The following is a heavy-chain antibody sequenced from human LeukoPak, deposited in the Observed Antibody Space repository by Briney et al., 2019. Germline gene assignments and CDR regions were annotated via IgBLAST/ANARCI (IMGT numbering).Heavy chain of an antibody. CDR2: INPNSGGT. D-gene: IGHD3-3*01. CDR3: ARGGGYYDFWSGYYLY. V-gene: IGHV1-2*02. J-gene: IGHJ4*02. Sequence: SVKVSCKATGYTFTGYYMHWVRQAPGQGLEWVGWINPNSGGTNNAQKFQGRVTMTRDTSISTPYMELSRLRSDDTAVYSCARGGGYYDFWSGYYLYWGQGTLVTVSS. CDR1: GYTFTGYY.